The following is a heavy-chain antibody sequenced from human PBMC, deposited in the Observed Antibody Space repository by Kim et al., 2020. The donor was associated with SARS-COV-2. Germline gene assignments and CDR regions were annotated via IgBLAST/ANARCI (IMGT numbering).Heavy chain of an antibody. Sequence: GGSLRLSCVASGFTFSSYNMNWVRQAPGKGLEWVASISSSSNTIYYADSLKGRFTVSRDNANNSLYLQMNSLRTEDTAVYFCARAPGSAFDYLGQGALVT. CDR3: ARAPGSAFDY. J-gene: IGHJ4*02. CDR2: ISSSSNTI. CDR1: GFTFSSYN. D-gene: IGHD3-10*01. V-gene: IGHV3-48*04.